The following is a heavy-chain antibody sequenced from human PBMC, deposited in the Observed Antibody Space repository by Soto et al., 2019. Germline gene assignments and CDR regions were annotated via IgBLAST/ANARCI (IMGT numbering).Heavy chain of an antibody. Sequence: GGSLRLSCAASGFTFSSYSMNWVRQAPGKGLEWVSYISSSSSTIYYADSVKGRFTISRDNAKNSLYLQMNSLRAEDTAVYYCARFQGIVVVVAATRGYFDYWGQGTLVTVSS. CDR2: ISSSSSTI. CDR1: GFTFSSYS. CDR3: ARFQGIVVVVAATRGYFDY. J-gene: IGHJ4*02. D-gene: IGHD2-15*01. V-gene: IGHV3-48*01.